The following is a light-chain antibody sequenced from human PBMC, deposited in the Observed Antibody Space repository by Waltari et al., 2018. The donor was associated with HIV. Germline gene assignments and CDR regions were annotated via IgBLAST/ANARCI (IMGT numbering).Light chain of an antibody. CDR2: EVN. CDR3: SSYAGSNNLV. CDR1: SSDVGGYNS. Sequence: QSALTQPPSASGSPGQSVTISCTGTSSDVGGYNSVSWYQHHPGKAPKLMIYEVNKRPSGVPDRFSGSKSGNTASLTVSGLQAEDEADYYCSSYAGSNNLVFGGGTKLTVL. J-gene: IGLJ3*02. V-gene: IGLV2-8*01.